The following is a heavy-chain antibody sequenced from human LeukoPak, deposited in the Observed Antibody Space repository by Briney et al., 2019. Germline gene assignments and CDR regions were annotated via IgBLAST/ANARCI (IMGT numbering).Heavy chain of an antibody. CDR1: GYTFTAYY. D-gene: IGHD2-2*01. CDR3: AREIPCSSSSCLDY. CDR2: INPNSGGT. J-gene: IGHJ4*02. Sequence: PGRSLRLSCAASGYTFTAYYMHWVRQAPGQGLEWMGWINPNSGGTNFAQKFQGRVTMTRDTSITTAYMELSRLRSDDTAVYYCAREIPCSSSSCLDYWGQGTLVTVSS. V-gene: IGHV1-2*02.